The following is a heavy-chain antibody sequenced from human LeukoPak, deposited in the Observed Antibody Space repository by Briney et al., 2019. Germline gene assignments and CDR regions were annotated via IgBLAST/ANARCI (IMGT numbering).Heavy chain of an antibody. Sequence: SVKVSCKPSGGSFSSYAISWVRQAPGQGLEWMGGIIAIFVTANYAQKFQGRVTITPDESTSTAYMELSSLRSEDTAVYYCAREISPPSDPYYYYYGMDVWGKGTTVTVSS. D-gene: IGHD2/OR15-2a*01. CDR3: AREISPPSDPYYYYYGMDV. CDR1: GGSFSSYA. V-gene: IGHV1-69*13. CDR2: IIAIFVTA. J-gene: IGHJ6*04.